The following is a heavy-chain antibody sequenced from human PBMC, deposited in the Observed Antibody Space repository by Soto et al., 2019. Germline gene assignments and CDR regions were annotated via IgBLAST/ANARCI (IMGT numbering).Heavy chain of an antibody. CDR1: GYTFTSYD. CDR3: ARGLKMTPVTHYYYYYMDL. CDR2: MNPNNGNT. D-gene: IGHD4-4*01. Sequence: QVQLVQSGAEVKKPGASVKVSCKTSGYTFTSYDINWVRQAAGQGLEWMGWMNPNNGNTGYAQKFQGRVTMTRNTSESTAYMELNSLRSEDTAVYYCARGLKMTPVTHYYYYYMDLWGKGTTVTVSS. J-gene: IGHJ6*03. V-gene: IGHV1-8*01.